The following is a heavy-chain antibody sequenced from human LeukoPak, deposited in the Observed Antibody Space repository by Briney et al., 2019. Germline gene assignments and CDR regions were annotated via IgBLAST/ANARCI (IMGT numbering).Heavy chain of an antibody. CDR1: GGSISSSSYY. J-gene: IGHJ6*03. Sequence: SETLSLTCSVSGGSISSSSYYWAWIRQPPGKGLEWIGSISYSGRTSYNPSLKSRVTISVDSSKNQFSLKLSSVTAADTAVYFCARAIRRIENYYGSGSYNYMDVWGKGTTVTISS. CDR3: ARAIRRIENYYGSGSYNYMDV. D-gene: IGHD3-10*01. V-gene: IGHV4-39*07. CDR2: ISYSGRT.